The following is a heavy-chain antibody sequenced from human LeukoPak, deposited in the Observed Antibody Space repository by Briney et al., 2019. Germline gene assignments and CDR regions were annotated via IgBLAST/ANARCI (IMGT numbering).Heavy chain of an antibody. D-gene: IGHD3-22*01. Sequence: PSETLSLTCTVSGGSISSSSYYWGWIRQPPGKGLEWIGSIYYSGSTYYNPSLKSRVTISVDTSKSQFSLKLSSVTAADTAVYYCARQGVRYDSSRDYWGRGTLVTVSS. CDR2: IYYSGST. CDR3: ARQGVRYDSSRDY. J-gene: IGHJ4*02. V-gene: IGHV4-39*01. CDR1: GGSISSSSYY.